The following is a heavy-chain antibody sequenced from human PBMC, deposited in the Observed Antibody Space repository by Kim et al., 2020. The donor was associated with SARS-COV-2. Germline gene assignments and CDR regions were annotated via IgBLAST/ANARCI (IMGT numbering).Heavy chain of an antibody. V-gene: IGHV4-59*01. D-gene: IGHD2-2*01. Sequence: YNPSLKSRVTISVDTSKNQFSLKLSSVTAADTAVYYCARVPAAMESWFDPWGQGTLVTVSS. J-gene: IGHJ5*02. CDR3: ARVPAAMESWFDP.